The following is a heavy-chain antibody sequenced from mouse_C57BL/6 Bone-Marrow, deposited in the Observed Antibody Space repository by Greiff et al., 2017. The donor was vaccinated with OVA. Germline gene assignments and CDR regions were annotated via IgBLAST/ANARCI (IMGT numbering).Heavy chain of an antibody. J-gene: IGHJ1*03. V-gene: IGHV1-81*01. D-gene: IGHD1-1*01. CDR1: GYTFTSYG. Sequence: VQLQQSGAELARPGASVKLSCKASGYTFTSYGISWVKQRTGQGLEWIGEIYPRSGNTYYNEKFKGKATLTADKSSSTAYMELRSLTSEDSAVYFCARRTTVDWYFDVWGTGTTVTVSS. CDR2: IYPRSGNT. CDR3: ARRTTVDWYFDV.